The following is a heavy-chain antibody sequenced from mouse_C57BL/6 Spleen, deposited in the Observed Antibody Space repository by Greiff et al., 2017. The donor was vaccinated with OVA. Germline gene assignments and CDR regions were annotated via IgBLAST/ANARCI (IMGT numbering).Heavy chain of an antibody. CDR2: IDPSDSYT. V-gene: IGHV1-59*01. CDR3: ATMVTTAWFAY. CDR1: GYTFTSYW. D-gene: IGHD2-2*01. J-gene: IGHJ3*01. Sequence: VQLQQPGAELVRPGTSVKLSCKASGYTFTSYWMHWVKQRPGQGLEWIGVIDPSDSYTNYNQKFKGKATLTVDTSSSTAYMQLSSLTSEDAAVYYCATMVTTAWFAYWGQGTLVTVSA.